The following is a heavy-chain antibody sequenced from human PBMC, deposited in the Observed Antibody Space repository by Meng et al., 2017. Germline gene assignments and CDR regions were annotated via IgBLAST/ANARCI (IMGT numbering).Heavy chain of an antibody. CDR2: IKQDGSEK. D-gene: IGHD4-11*01. CDR1: GFTFSSYW. CDR3: ARSNGDYFDY. J-gene: IGHJ4*02. Sequence: GESLKISCAASGFTFSSYWMSWVRQAPGKGLEWVANIKQDGSEKYYVDSVKGRFTISRDNTKNSLYLQMNSLGAEDTAVYYCARSNGDYFDYWGQGTLVTVSS. V-gene: IGHV3-7*01.